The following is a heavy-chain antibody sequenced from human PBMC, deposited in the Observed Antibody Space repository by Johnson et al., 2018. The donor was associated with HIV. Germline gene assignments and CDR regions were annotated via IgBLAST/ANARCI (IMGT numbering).Heavy chain of an antibody. CDR2: INSDGSST. CDR1: GFSFIDYA. D-gene: IGHD3-10*01. Sequence: VQLVESGGGLVRPGGSLRLSCVASGFSFIDYAMIWVRQAPGKGLVWVSRINSDGSSTSYADSVKGRFTISRDNAKNTLYLQMNSLRAEDTAVYYCAKEDYYGSGSYDAFDIWGQGTMVTVSS. J-gene: IGHJ3*02. CDR3: AKEDYYGSGSYDAFDI. V-gene: IGHV3-74*01.